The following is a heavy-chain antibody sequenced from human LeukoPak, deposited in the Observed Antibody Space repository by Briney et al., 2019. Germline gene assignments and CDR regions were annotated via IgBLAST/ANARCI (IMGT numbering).Heavy chain of an antibody. CDR1: GYSISNTYY. J-gene: IGHJ4*02. V-gene: IGHV4-38-2*01. Sequence: PSETLSLTCDVSGYSISNTYYWGWIRQPPGKGMEWIGNFYRSGSTYYNPSLKSRVTISVDTSKNQFSLILTSVTAADTAVYYCARQRGSYYFDYWGQGTLVSVSS. D-gene: IGHD1-26*01. CDR2: FYRSGST. CDR3: ARQRGSYYFDY.